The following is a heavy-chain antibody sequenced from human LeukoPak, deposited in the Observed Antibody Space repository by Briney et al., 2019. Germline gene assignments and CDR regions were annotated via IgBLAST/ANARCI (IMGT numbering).Heavy chain of an antibody. V-gene: IGHV4-59*01. CDR1: GASISSYY. CDR2: IYYTGST. D-gene: IGHD2-15*01. J-gene: IGHJ5*02. Sequence: PSETLSLTCPVSGASISSYYCNWIRQPPGKGLEWIGYIYYTGSTNHNPSLKSRVSISVDTSKNQFSLKLNSVTTADTAMYYCAIFGSGGSWGQGTLVTVSS. CDR3: AIFGSGGS.